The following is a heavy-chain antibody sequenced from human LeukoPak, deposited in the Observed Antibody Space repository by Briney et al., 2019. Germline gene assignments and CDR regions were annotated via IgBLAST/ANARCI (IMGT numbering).Heavy chain of an antibody. D-gene: IGHD1-26*01. J-gene: IGHJ6*02. CDR1: GYTFTSYG. Sequence: ASVTVSFKASGYTFTSYGISWVRQAPGQGLEWMGWISAYNGNTNYAQKLQGRVTMTTDTSTSTAYMELRSLRSDDTAVYYCARDLSGSLYYYYYGMDVWGQGTTVTVSS. V-gene: IGHV1-18*01. CDR3: ARDLSGSLYYYYYGMDV. CDR2: ISAYNGNT.